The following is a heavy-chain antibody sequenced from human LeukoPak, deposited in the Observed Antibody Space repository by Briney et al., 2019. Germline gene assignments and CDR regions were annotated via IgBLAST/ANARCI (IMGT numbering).Heavy chain of an antibody. J-gene: IGHJ3*02. V-gene: IGHV3-7*01. D-gene: IGHD3-16*02. CDR2: IKQDGSGK. CDR1: GFTFSSYW. CDR3: ASSQAVPYDYVWGSYRPDAFDI. Sequence: GGSLRLSCAAPGFTFSSYWMSWVRQAPGKGLEWVANIKQDGSGKYYVDSVKGRFTISRDNAKNSLYLQMNSLRAEDTAVYYCASSQAVPYDYVWGSYRPDAFDIWGQGTMVTVSS.